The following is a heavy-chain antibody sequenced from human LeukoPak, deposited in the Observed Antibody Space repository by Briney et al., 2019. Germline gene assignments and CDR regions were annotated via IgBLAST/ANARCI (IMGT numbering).Heavy chain of an antibody. CDR2: IIPTFGTA. D-gene: IGHD5-18*01. J-gene: IGHJ5*02. Sequence: SEKVSCKASGGTFSSYAISWVRQAPGQGLEWMGGIIPTFGTANDAQKFQGRVTITTDESTSTAYMELSSLRSEDTAVYYCARDPVHLGGYSYDYTPYNWFDPWGQGTLVTVSS. CDR3: ARDPVHLGGYSYDYTPYNWFDP. CDR1: GGTFSSYA. V-gene: IGHV1-69*05.